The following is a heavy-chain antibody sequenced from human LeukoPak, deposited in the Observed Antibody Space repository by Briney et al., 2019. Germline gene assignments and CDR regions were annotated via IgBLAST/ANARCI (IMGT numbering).Heavy chain of an antibody. CDR3: ARGGGGDYVWGSYRLNWFDP. V-gene: IGHV1-2*02. CDR2: INPNSGGT. J-gene: IGHJ5*02. CDR1: GGTITNYA. Sequence: ASVKVSCKASGGTITNYAISWVRQAPGQGLEWMGWINPNSGGTNYAQKFQGRVTMTRDTSISTAYMELSRLRSDDTAVYYCARGGGGDYVWGSYRLNWFDPWGQGTLVTVSS. D-gene: IGHD3-16*02.